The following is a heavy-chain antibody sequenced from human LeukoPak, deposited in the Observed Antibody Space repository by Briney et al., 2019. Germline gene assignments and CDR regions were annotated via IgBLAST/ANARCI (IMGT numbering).Heavy chain of an antibody. CDR1: EFTFGDFA. D-gene: IGHD5-24*01. CDR3: TRVWLQYFDY. V-gene: IGHV3-49*04. J-gene: IGHJ4*02. CDR2: IRSKTYDGTT. Sequence: PGGSLRLSCTASEFTFGDFAISWVRQAPGKGLEWVGFIRSKTYDGTTEYAASVKGRFTISRDDSKSIAYLQMNSLKTDDTAVYYCTRVWLQYFDYWGQGTLITVSS.